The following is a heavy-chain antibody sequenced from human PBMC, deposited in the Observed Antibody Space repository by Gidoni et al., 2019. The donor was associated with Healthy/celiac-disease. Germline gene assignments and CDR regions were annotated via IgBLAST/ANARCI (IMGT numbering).Heavy chain of an antibody. V-gene: IGHV1-18*01. CDR2: ISADNGNT. D-gene: IGHD3-22*01. CDR1: GYTFTSYG. Sequence: QVQLVQSGAEVKKPGASVKVSCKASGYTFTSYGISWGRQAPGQGLEWMGWISADNGNTNYAQKLQGRVTMTTDTSPSTAYMELRSLRSDDTAVYYCARDDSSGLTTNDAFDIWGQGTMVTVSS. J-gene: IGHJ3*02. CDR3: ARDDSSGLTTNDAFDI.